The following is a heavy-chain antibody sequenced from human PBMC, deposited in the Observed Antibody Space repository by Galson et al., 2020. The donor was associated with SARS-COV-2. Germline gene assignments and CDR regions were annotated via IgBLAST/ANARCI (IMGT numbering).Heavy chain of an antibody. CDR2: IDSGDHK. Sequence: GPPQIKRTHTLTPTCTFSMFSLRPTARYVSWFRQPPGKARDCPSRIDSGDHKYYSTTLRTKLTISKDTYKNRVVLTMTNIDPGDTATDYCARSVGGYNSGWSFDYWGQGTLITVSS. J-gene: IGHJ4*02. CDR1: MFSLRPTARY. V-gene: IGHV2-70*11. D-gene: IGHD6-19*01. CDR3: ARSVGGYNSGWSFDY.